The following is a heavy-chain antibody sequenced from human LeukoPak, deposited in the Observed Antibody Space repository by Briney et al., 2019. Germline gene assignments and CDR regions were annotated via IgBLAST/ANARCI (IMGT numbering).Heavy chain of an antibody. J-gene: IGHJ4*02. Sequence: PGGSLRLSCAASGFTFSSYSMNWVRQAPGKWLEWVSSISSSSSYIYYADSVKGRFTISRDNSKNTLYLQMNSLRAEDTAVYYCARRAGAYSHPYDYWGQGTLVTVSS. V-gene: IGHV3-21*04. D-gene: IGHD4/OR15-4a*01. CDR2: ISSSSSYI. CDR1: GFTFSSYS. CDR3: ARRAGAYSHPYDY.